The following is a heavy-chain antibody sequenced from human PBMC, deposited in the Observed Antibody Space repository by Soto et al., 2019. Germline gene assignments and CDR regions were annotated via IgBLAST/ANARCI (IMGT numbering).Heavy chain of an antibody. J-gene: IGHJ3*02. CDR2: IDNSGST. D-gene: IGHD3-10*01. V-gene: IGHV4-59*01. CDR3: ARPRRPPIIMGRGTFLLDAFDI. Sequence: PSETLSLSCTVSGGSISTYYWSWIRQPPGKGLEWIGYIDNSGSTNFNPSLKSRVAISVDTSKKQLSLKLTSVRAADTAVYYCARPRRPPIIMGRGTFLLDAFDIWGQGTMVTVSS. CDR1: GGSISTYY.